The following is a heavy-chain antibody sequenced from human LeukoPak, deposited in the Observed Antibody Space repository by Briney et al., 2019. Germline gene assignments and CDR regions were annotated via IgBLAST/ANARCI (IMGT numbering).Heavy chain of an antibody. V-gene: IGHV1-8*01. CDR1: GYTFTSYD. D-gene: IGHD6-13*01. CDR2: MNPNSGNT. CDR3: ARGIAAAGGPDY. J-gene: IGHJ4*02. Sequence: ASVKVSCKASGYTFTSYDINWVRQATGQGLEWMGWMNPNSGNTGYAQKFPGRVTMTRNTSKSTAYMELSSLRSEDTAVYYCARGIAAAGGPDYWGQGTLVTVSS.